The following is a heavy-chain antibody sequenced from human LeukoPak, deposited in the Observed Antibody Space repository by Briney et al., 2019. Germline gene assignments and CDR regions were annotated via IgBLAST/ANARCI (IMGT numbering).Heavy chain of an antibody. V-gene: IGHV5-51*01. CDR1: GYSFPSYW. D-gene: IGHD6-19*01. CDR3: ARPYDSGWTGFEY. J-gene: IGHJ4*02. Sequence: GESLKISCKGSGYSFPSYWTAWVRQMPGKGLKRMGIIYPGDSDTRYSPSFQGQVTISADKSISTAYLQWSSLKASDTAMYYCARPYDSGWTGFEYWGQGTLVTVSS. CDR2: IYPGDSDT.